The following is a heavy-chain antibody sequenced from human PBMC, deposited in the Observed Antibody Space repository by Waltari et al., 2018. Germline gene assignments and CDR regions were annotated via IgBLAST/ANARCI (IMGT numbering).Heavy chain of an antibody. CDR2: IWYDGSNK. CDR1: GFPFSFYG. V-gene: IGHV3-33*01. J-gene: IGHJ3*02. CDR3: ARGGPDNQESLDI. Sequence: QVQLVESGGGVVQPGMSLRLSCAASGFPFSFYGMHWVRQDPGKGLGWVAIIWYDGSNKYYGESEKGRLTVSRDNSKNTLFLQMDSLRAEDTAVYYCARGGPDNQESLDIWGRGTMVTVSS.